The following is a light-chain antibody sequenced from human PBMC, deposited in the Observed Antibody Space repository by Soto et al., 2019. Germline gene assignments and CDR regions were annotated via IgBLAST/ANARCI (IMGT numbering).Light chain of an antibody. CDR1: SSDVGGYNH. V-gene: IGLV2-14*03. Sequence: QSALTQPASVSGAPGQSITISCTGTSSDVGGYNHVSWYQHYPGKAPKLIIYDVTNRPSGVSNRFSGSKSGNTASLTISGLQAEDEADYFCSSYTRSTIYVFGTGTKVTVL. J-gene: IGLJ1*01. CDR2: DVT. CDR3: SSYTRSTIYV.